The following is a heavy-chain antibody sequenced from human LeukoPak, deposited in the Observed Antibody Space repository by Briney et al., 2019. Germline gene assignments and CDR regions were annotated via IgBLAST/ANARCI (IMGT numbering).Heavy chain of an antibody. D-gene: IGHD4-23*01. J-gene: IGHJ4*02. CDR2: IYPGDSDI. CDR3: ARRAVVIGVGYFDY. V-gene: IGHV5-51*01. CDR1: GYSLTTYW. Sequence: GESLKISCKGSGYSLTTYWIGWVRQMPGKGLEWVGIIYPGDSDIRISPSFQGQVTISVDKSISTAYLQWSSLKAPDTAMYYCARRAVVIGVGYFDYWGQGTLVTVSS.